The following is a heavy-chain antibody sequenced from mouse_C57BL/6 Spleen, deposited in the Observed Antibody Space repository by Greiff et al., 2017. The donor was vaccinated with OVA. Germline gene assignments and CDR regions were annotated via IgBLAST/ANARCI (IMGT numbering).Heavy chain of an antibody. D-gene: IGHD1-1*01. CDR3: ARGAYGSSYYFDY. CDR1: GFTFSSYA. V-gene: IGHV5-4*03. Sequence: DVMLVESGGGLVKPGGSLKLSCAASGFTFSSYAMSWVRQTPEKRLEWVATISDGGSYTYYPDNVKGRFTISRDNAKNNLYLQMSHLKSEDTAMYYCARGAYGSSYYFDYWGQGTTLTVSS. J-gene: IGHJ2*01. CDR2: ISDGGSYT.